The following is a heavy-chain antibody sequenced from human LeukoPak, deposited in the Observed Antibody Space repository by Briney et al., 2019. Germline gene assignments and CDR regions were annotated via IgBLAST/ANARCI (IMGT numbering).Heavy chain of an antibody. CDR1: GFTFSSYG. D-gene: IGHD6-19*01. V-gene: IGHV3-30*02. CDR3: VKDSISIAVAGYYYYYGMDV. J-gene: IGHJ6*02. CDR2: IRYDGSNK. Sequence: GGSLRLSCAASGFTFSSYGMHWVRQAPGKGLEWVAFIRYDGSNKHYADSVKGRFTISRDNSKNTLYLQMNSLRAEDTAVYYCVKDSISIAVAGYYYYYGMDVWGQGTTVTVSS.